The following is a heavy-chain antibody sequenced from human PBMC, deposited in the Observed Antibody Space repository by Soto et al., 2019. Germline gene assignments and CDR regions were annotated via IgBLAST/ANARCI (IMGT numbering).Heavy chain of an antibody. CDR1: GFTFSSYA. Sequence: EVQLLESGGGLVQPGGSLRLSCAASGFTFSSYAMSWVRQAPGKGLEWVSAISGSGGSTYYADSVKGRFTISRDNSKNPLYLQRNSLRAEDTAVYYCASHLGITGTTIAFDIWGQGTMVTVSS. V-gene: IGHV3-23*01. J-gene: IGHJ3*02. CDR3: ASHLGITGTTIAFDI. CDR2: ISGSGGST. D-gene: IGHD1-20*01.